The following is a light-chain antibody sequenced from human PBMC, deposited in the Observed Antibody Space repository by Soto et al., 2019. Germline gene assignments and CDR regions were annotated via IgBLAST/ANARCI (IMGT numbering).Light chain of an antibody. CDR1: QGISSY. J-gene: IGKJ1*01. CDR2: AAS. CDR3: QQLNTYPPWT. V-gene: IGKV1-9*01. Sequence: DIQLTQSPSFLSASVGDRVTITCRASQGISSYLAWYQQKPGKAPDLLIYAASTLQSGVPSRFSGSGSGTDFTLTISSLQPEDSATYYCQQLNTYPPWTFGQGTKVEIK.